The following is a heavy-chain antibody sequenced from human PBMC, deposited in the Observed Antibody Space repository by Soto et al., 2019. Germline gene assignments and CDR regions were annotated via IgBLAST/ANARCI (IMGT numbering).Heavy chain of an antibody. V-gene: IGHV4-61*01. CDR1: CGSVSSGSYY. CDR3: ARGQAFWTGYYRMPYYFDY. Sequence: SETLSLTCTVSCGSVSSGSYYWSWIRQPPGKGLEYIGYLYYSGSTNYNPSLKSRVTISVDTPKNQFSLKLTSVTAADTAIYYCARGQAFWTGYYRMPYYFDYWGQGTLVTVSS. CDR2: LYYSGST. J-gene: IGHJ4*02. D-gene: IGHD3-3*01.